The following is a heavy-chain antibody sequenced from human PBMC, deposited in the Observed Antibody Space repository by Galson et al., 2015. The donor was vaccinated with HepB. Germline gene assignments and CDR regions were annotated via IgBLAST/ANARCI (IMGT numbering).Heavy chain of an antibody. Sequence: SVKVSCKASGYTFSSYGFSWVRQAPGQGLEWMGWISGYSGDTNYAQKLQGRVTMTRDISTSTAYMELRSLRSDGTAVYYCAREGQLEPWGQGTLVTVSS. V-gene: IGHV1-18*01. CDR1: GYTFSSYG. D-gene: IGHD1-1*01. CDR2: ISGYSGDT. CDR3: AREGQLEP. J-gene: IGHJ5*02.